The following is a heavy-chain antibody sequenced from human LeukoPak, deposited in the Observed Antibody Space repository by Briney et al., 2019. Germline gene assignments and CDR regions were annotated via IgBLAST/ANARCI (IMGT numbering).Heavy chain of an antibody. D-gene: IGHD6-13*01. CDR2: LSGTGLTT. Sequence: QPGGSLRLSCAASGFTSSTYDFSTYAMSWVRQAPGKGLEWASGLSGTGLTTFYPDSVKGRFTISRDNSKNTLYLQMNSLRADDTAVYYCARGSKTAGTIYTFDYWGQGTLVTVSS. CDR3: ARGSKTAGTIYTFDY. J-gene: IGHJ4*02. V-gene: IGHV3-23*01. CDR1: GFTSSTYDFSTYA.